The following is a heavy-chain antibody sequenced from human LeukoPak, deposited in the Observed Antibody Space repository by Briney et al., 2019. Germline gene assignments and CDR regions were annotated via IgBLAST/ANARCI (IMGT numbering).Heavy chain of an antibody. CDR2: INHSGST. V-gene: IGHV4-34*01. Sequence: SETLSLTCAVYGGSFSGYYWSWIRQPPGKGLEWIGEINHSGSTNYNPSLKSRVTISVDTSKNQFSLKLSSVTAADTAVYYCTRHGSWYQFGFDYWGQGTLVTVSS. CDR1: GGSFSGYY. CDR3: TRHGSWYQFGFDY. D-gene: IGHD6-13*01. J-gene: IGHJ4*02.